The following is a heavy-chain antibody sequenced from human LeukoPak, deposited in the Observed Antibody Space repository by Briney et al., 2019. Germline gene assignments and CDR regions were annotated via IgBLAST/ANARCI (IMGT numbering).Heavy chain of an antibody. Sequence: PSETLSLTCTVSGGSISSSSYYWGWIRQPPGKGLEWIGSIYYSGSTYYNPSLKSRVTISVGTSKNQFSLKLSSVTAADTAVYYCARGGSDGYDWAFDYWGQGTLVTVSS. D-gene: IGHD5-24*01. J-gene: IGHJ4*02. CDR1: GGSISSSSYY. CDR3: ARGGSDGYDWAFDY. CDR2: IYYSGST. V-gene: IGHV4-39*01.